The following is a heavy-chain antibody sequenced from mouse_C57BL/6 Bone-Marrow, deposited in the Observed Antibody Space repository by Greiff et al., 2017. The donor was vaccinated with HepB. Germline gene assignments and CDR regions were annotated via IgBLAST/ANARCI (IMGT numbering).Heavy chain of an antibody. CDR2: IYPGSGNT. Sequence: QVQLQQSGAELVRPGASVKLSCKASGYTFTDYYINWVKQRPGQGLEWIARIYPGSGNTYYNEKFKGKATLTAEKSSSTAYMQLSSLTSEDSAVYFCARYPDGYRYYYAMDYWGQGTSVTVSS. V-gene: IGHV1-76*01. CDR1: GYTFTDYY. CDR3: ARYPDGYRYYYAMDY. D-gene: IGHD2-3*01. J-gene: IGHJ4*01.